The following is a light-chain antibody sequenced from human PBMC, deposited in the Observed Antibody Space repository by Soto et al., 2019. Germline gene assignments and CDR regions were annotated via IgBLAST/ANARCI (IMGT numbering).Light chain of an antibody. J-gene: IGKJ5*01. Sequence: EIVLTQSPGTLSLSPGERATLAFRASQSVTIDLAWYQQKPGQAPSLLIFGASTRATGIPARFSGTGSGTEFALTISSLQSEDFAVYYCQQYNQWPLTFGQGTRLEI. CDR1: QSVTID. V-gene: IGKV3-15*01. CDR3: QQYNQWPLT. CDR2: GAS.